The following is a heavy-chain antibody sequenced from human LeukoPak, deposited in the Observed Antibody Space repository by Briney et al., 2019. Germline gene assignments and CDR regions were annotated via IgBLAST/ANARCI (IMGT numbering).Heavy chain of an antibody. CDR1: GGSVTSGGYG. CDR3: ASGYCSSTSYAYRVYFQP. D-gene: IGHD2-2*01. V-gene: IGHV4-31*03. J-gene: IGHJ1*01. CDR2: FLVRGST. Sequence: LSLTCPVAGGSVTSGGYGWGWTRQHPGSGLEGIGFFLVRGSTHCSPSLKCRFPLSVDTSKTHFSLKLSSVTAADTAVYYCASGYCSSTSYAYRVYFQPWGQGTLVTVSS.